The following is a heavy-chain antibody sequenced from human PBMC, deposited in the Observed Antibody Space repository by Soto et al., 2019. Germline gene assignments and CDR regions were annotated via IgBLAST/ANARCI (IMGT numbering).Heavy chain of an antibody. Sequence: VXSVKVSCKASGYPFTSYGIIWVRQAPGQGLEWMGWISAYNGNTNYAQKLQGRVTMTTDTSTSTAYMELRSLRSDDTAVYYCARDSGYYDSSGYYVNYWGQGTLVTVSS. CDR1: GYPFTSYG. D-gene: IGHD3-22*01. CDR2: ISAYNGNT. J-gene: IGHJ4*02. CDR3: ARDSGYYDSSGYYVNY. V-gene: IGHV1-18*04.